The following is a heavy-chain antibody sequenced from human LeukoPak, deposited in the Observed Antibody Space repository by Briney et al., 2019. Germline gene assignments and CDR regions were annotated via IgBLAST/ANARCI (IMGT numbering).Heavy chain of an antibody. D-gene: IGHD3-22*01. CDR3: AKAPERYDSSGTFAY. CDR1: GFTFRSYG. J-gene: IGHJ4*02. Sequence: GGSLRLSCAASGFTFRSYGMHWVRQAPGKGLEWVAVISYDGSNKYYADSVKGRFTISRDNSKNTLYLQMNSLRAEDTAVYYCAKAPERYDSSGTFAYWGQGTLVTVSS. V-gene: IGHV3-30*18. CDR2: ISYDGSNK.